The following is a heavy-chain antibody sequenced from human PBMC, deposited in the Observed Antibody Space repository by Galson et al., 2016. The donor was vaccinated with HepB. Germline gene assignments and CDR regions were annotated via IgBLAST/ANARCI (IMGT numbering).Heavy chain of an antibody. J-gene: IGHJ4*02. Sequence: SLRLSCAASGFSVSSDYMTWVRQAPGKGLEWVSVIETGGGTYYADSVKGRFIISRDNSKNTIYLQMNSLRAEDTAVYYCARRDYGESWGQGTLVTVSS. CDR3: ARRDYGES. V-gene: IGHV3-53*01. CDR2: IETGGGT. CDR1: GFSVSSDY.